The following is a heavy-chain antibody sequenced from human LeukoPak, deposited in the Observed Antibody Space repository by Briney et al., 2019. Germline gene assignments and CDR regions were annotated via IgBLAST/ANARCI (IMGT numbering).Heavy chain of an antibody. D-gene: IGHD1-1*01. V-gene: IGHV4-59*01. Sequence: SETLSLTCTVSGGSISSYYWSWIRQPPGKGLEWIGYIYYSGSTNYNPSLKSRVTISVDTSKNQFSLKLSSVTAADTAVYYCAREALNNFGQNSPFDYRGQGALVTVSS. CDR2: IYYSGST. J-gene: IGHJ4*02. CDR1: GGSISSYY. CDR3: AREALNNFGQNSPFDY.